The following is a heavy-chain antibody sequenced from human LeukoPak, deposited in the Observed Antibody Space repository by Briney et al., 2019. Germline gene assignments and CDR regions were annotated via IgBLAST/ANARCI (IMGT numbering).Heavy chain of an antibody. Sequence: GGPLRLSCAASGFSFTNYWMSWLRQAPGKGLEWVANVKEDGTTKQYVDSVKGRFTISRDNAKNSLYLQMDSLRAEDTAVYYCVSQEVVPHWGQGTLVSVSS. CDR1: GFSFTNYW. V-gene: IGHV3-7*01. J-gene: IGHJ4*02. CDR2: VKEDGTTK. CDR3: VSQEVVPH. D-gene: IGHD2-15*01.